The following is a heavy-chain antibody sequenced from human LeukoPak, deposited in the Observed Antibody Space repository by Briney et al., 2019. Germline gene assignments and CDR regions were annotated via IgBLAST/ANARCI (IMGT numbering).Heavy chain of an antibody. J-gene: IGHJ4*02. Sequence: GGSLRLSCSASGFTFDDYAVSWFRQAPGKGLEWVGFIRSKAFGGTPEYAASVRGRFTISRDDSKSIAYLQMNGLKTEDTAVYYCTRNTVTVHFDYWSQGTLVTVSS. V-gene: IGHV3-49*03. D-gene: IGHD4-17*01. CDR1: GFTFDDYA. CDR3: TRNTVTVHFDY. CDR2: IRSKAFGGTP.